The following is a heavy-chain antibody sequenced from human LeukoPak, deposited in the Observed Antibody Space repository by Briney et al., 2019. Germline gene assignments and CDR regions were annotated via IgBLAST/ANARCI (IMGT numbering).Heavy chain of an antibody. CDR3: ARVNAGLSPYYFDY. V-gene: IGHV4-59*01. CDR2: IYYSGST. D-gene: IGHD3-16*02. J-gene: IGHJ4*02. CDR1: GGSISSYY. Sequence: SSETLSLTCTVSGGSISSYYWSWIRQPPGKGLEWLGYIYYSGSTNYNPSLKSRVTISVDTSKNQFSLKLSSVTAADTAVYYCARVNAGLSPYYFDYWGQGTLVTVSS.